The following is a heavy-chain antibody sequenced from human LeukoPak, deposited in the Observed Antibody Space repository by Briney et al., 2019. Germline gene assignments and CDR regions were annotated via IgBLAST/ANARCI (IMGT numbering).Heavy chain of an antibody. D-gene: IGHD3-22*01. Sequence: SETLSLTCAVSGGSISSSNWWSWVRQPPGKGLEWIGEIYHSGSTNYNPSLKSRVTISVDKSKNQFSLKLSSVTAADTAVYYCASILLSYDSSGYHYYFDYWGQGTLVTVSS. V-gene: IGHV4-4*02. CDR1: GGSISSSNW. CDR2: IYHSGST. J-gene: IGHJ4*02. CDR3: ASILLSYDSSGYHYYFDY.